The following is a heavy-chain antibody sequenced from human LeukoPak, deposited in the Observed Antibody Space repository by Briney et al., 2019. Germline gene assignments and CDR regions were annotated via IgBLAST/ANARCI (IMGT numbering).Heavy chain of an antibody. D-gene: IGHD3-3*01. CDR1: GFTFSSYA. V-gene: IGHV3-23*01. CDR3: AKDIFSHRPIWSGYYAS. J-gene: IGHJ5*02. CDR2: ISGSGGST. Sequence: PGGSLRLSCAASGFTFSSYAMNWVRQAPGKGLEWVSAISGSGGSTYYADSVKGRFAISRDNSKNTLYLQMNSLRAEDTAVYYCAKDIFSHRPIWSGYYASWGQGTLVTVSS.